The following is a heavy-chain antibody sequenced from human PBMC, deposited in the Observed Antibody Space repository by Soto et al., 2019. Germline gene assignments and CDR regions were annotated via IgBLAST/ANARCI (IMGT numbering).Heavy chain of an antibody. CDR3: ARDRGAVTGQYFDY. V-gene: IGHV3-11*05. CDR2: ISSSGTSA. J-gene: IGHJ4*02. CDR1: GFTLSAVY. D-gene: IGHD6-19*01. Sequence: QVQLEESGGGLVKPGGSLRLSCAASGFTLSAVYMSWIRQAPNKGLEYISYISSSGTSANYADSVKGRFTISRDNAKNSLYLQMNSLRAEDTAVYYCARDRGAVTGQYFDYWGQGALVTVSS.